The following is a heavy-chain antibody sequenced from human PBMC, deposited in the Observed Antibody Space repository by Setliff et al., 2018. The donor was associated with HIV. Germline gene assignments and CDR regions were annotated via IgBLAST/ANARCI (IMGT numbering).Heavy chain of an antibody. CDR2: MSYSGST. D-gene: IGHD3-3*01. Sequence: SETLSLTCNVSGASFSSGGYYWSWIRQHPGKGLEWVGYMSYSGSTFYKSSLKSRVTMSIDTSKDQCSLMLSPVTAADTAVYDCARATYTLQFLKWSPDSSLYYYYMDVWGKGTTVTVSS. CDR1: GASFSSGGYY. V-gene: IGHV4-31*03. J-gene: IGHJ6*03. CDR3: ARATYTLQFLKWSPDSSLYYYYMDV.